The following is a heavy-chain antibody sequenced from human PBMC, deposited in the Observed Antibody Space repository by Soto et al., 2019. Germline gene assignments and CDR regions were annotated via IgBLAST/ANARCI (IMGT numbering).Heavy chain of an antibody. CDR3: TRAWTHFDY. Sequence: GGSLRLSCAASGFTFSTYSMHWVRQAPGKGLEWVAVISYDGSNKYYADSVKGRFTISRDNSKNTVYLQMNSLRAEDTAVYHCTRAWTHFDYWGQGTLVTVSS. CDR1: GFTFSTYS. D-gene: IGHD5-12*01. CDR2: ISYDGSNK. V-gene: IGHV3-30-3*01. J-gene: IGHJ4*02.